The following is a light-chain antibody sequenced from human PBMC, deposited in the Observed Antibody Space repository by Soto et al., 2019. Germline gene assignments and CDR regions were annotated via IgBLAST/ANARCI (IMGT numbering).Light chain of an antibody. Sequence: DIQMTQSPSSLSASVGDRVTITCRASQSISSYLNWYQQKPGKAPKLLIYAASSLQSGVPSRFSGSGSGTELTLTISSLQPDDFATYYCQHYNSYPLTFGGGNKGDIK. CDR3: QHYNSYPLT. V-gene: IGKV1-39*01. J-gene: IGKJ4*01. CDR1: QSISSY. CDR2: AAS.